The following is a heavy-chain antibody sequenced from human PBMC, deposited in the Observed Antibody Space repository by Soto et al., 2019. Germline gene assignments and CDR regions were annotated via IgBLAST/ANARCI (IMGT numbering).Heavy chain of an antibody. CDR2: IIPIFGTA. D-gene: IGHD3-22*01. Sequence: QVQLVQSGAEVKKPGSSVKVSCKASGGTFSSYAISWVRQAPGQGLEWMGGIIPIFGTANYAQKFQGRVTITADESTSTAYMELSSLRSEDTAVYYCARGDLLRRTSYYYYGMDVWGQGTTVTVSS. V-gene: IGHV1-69*01. CDR1: GGTFSSYA. J-gene: IGHJ6*02. CDR3: ARGDLLRRTSYYYYGMDV.